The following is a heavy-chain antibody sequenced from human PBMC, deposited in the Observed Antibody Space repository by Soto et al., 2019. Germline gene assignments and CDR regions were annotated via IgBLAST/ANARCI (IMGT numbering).Heavy chain of an antibody. V-gene: IGHV3-53*01. CDR3: ARLAYCCGDCYHFDY. CDR1: GFTVSSNY. CDR2: IYSGGST. D-gene: IGHD2-21*02. Sequence: GGSLRLSCAASGFTVSSNYMSWVRQAPGKGLEWVSVIYSGGSTYYADSVKGRFTISRDNSKNTLYLQMNSLRAEDTAVYYCARLAYCCGDCYHFDYWGQGTLVTVSS. J-gene: IGHJ4*02.